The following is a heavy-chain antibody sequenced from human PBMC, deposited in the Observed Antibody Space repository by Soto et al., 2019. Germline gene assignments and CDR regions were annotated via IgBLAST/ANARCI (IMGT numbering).Heavy chain of an antibody. D-gene: IGHD1-26*01. Sequence: PGESLKISCKGSGYSFTSYWISWVRQMPGKGLEWMGRIDPSDSYTNYSPSFQGHVTISADRSISTAYLQWSSLKASDTAMYYCARRPGIVGATAYDAFDIWGQGTMVTVSS. J-gene: IGHJ3*02. CDR1: GYSFTSYW. CDR3: ARRPGIVGATAYDAFDI. V-gene: IGHV5-10-1*01. CDR2: IDPSDSYT.